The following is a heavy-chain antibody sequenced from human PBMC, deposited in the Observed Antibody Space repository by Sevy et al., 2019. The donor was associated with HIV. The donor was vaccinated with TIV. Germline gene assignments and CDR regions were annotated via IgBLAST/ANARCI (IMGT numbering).Heavy chain of an antibody. CDR1: GFTFSSYA. Sequence: GGSLRLSCAASGFTFSSYAMHWVRQAPGKGLEWVAVISYDGSNKYYADSVKGRFTISRDNSKNTLYLQMNSLRAEDTAVYYCAENGGSQGAFDIWGQGTMVTVSS. CDR2: ISYDGSNK. CDR3: AENGGSQGAFDI. D-gene: IGHD1-26*01. V-gene: IGHV3-30-3*01. J-gene: IGHJ3*02.